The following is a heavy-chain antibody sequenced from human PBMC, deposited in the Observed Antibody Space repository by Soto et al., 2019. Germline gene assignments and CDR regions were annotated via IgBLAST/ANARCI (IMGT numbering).Heavy chain of an antibody. Sequence: SQTLSLTCAISGDSVSSNSAAWNWIRQSPSRGLEWLGRTYCRSKWYNDYAVSVKSRITINPDTSKNQFSLQLNSVTPEDTAVYYCATHTWADNAFAIWGQGTMVTVSS. CDR1: GDSVSSNSAA. CDR2: TYCRSKWYN. CDR3: ATHTWADNAFAI. J-gene: IGHJ3*02. V-gene: IGHV6-1*01.